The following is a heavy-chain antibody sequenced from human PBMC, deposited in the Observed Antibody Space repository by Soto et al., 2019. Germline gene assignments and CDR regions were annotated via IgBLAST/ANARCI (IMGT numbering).Heavy chain of an antibody. V-gene: IGHV4-61*01. Sequence: LRCTVSRGSVSSGRYYWSWIRQPPGKGLEWIGYIYYSGSTNYNPSLKSRVTISVDTSKNQFSLKLRSVTAADTAVYYCASWMYYHILTGYHIGYWGQATLLTV. D-gene: IGHD3-9*01. J-gene: IGHJ4*02. CDR3: ASWMYYHILTGYHIGY. CDR2: IYYSGST. CDR1: RGSVSSGRYY.